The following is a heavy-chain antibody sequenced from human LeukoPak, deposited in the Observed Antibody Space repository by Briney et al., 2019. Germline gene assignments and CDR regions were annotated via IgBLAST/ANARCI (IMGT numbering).Heavy chain of an antibody. J-gene: IGHJ6*02. CDR3: AKDILRTAFVQEGYGMDV. Sequence: GGSLRLSCAASGFTFDDYTMHWVRQAPGKGLEWVSLISWDGGSTYHADSVKGRFTISRDNSKNSLYLQMNSLRTEDTALYYCAKDILRTAFVQEGYGMDVWGQGTTVTVSS. CDR1: GFTFDDYT. V-gene: IGHV3-43*01. CDR2: ISWDGGST. D-gene: IGHD2-15*01.